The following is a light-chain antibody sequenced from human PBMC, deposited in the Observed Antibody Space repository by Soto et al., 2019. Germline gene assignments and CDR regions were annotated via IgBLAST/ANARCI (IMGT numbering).Light chain of an antibody. V-gene: IGKV3-20*01. J-gene: IGKJ1*01. CDR2: GAS. CDR3: QQYGNSPVT. Sequence: EIVLTQSPGTLSLSPGETGTLSCRASQSVSDFYLAWYQQKPGQAPRLLIYGASSRATGIPDRFSGSGSGTECTLTISRLEPEDVAVYYCQQYGNSPVTFGQGTKVEIK. CDR1: QSVSDFY.